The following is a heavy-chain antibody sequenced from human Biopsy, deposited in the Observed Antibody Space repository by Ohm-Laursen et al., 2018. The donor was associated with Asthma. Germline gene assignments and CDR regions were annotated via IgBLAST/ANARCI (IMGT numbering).Heavy chain of an antibody. CDR3: ARRIYDIWTGSHHWYFDL. Sequence: ESLKISCKGSGYSFSNYWIGWVRQMPGKGLEWMGIIYPRDSGTRYSPSSQGQFTMSSDKSISTAYLQWSSLKASDTAMYYCARRIYDIWTGSHHWYFDLWGRGTLVTVSS. D-gene: IGHD3-9*01. V-gene: IGHV5-51*01. CDR2: IYPRDSGT. CDR1: GYSFSNYW. J-gene: IGHJ2*01.